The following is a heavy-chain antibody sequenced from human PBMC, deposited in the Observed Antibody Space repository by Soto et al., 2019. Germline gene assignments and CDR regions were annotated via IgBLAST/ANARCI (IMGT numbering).Heavy chain of an antibody. V-gene: IGHV3-15*01. Sequence: EVQLVESGGGLVKPGGSLRLSCAASDFAFNGAWMSWVSQAPGKGLEWVGRIKSKTDGETTDYAAPVKGRFTISRDDSRNKLLLQMNSLKTADTAVYYCTPDGPFDYWGQGTLVTVSS. CDR3: TPDGPFDY. CDR2: IKSKTDGETT. CDR1: DFAFNGAW. J-gene: IGHJ4*02.